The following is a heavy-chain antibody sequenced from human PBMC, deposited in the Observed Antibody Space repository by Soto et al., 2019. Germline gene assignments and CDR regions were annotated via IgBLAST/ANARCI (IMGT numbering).Heavy chain of an antibody. CDR3: ARDLDIWGTVTISYYYYYGMDV. D-gene: IGHD4-4*01. V-gene: IGHV3-30-3*01. CDR2: ISYDGSNK. J-gene: IGHJ6*02. Sequence: GGSLRLSCAASGFTFSSYAMHWVRQAPGKGLEWVAVISYDGSNKYYADSVKGRFTISRDNSKNTLYLQMNSLRAEDTAVYYCARDLDIWGTVTISYYYYYGMDVWGQGTTVTVSS. CDR1: GFTFSSYA.